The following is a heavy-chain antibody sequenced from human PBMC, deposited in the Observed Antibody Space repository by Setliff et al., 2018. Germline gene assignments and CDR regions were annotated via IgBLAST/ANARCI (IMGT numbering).Heavy chain of an antibody. D-gene: IGHD3-16*01. CDR3: AKNGYGVVALGVNNWFDP. CDR2: ISDSGSTK. J-gene: IGHJ5*02. V-gene: IGHV3-23*01. CDR1: GLTFSSYE. Sequence: QPGGSLRLSCGVFGLTFSSYEMIWVRQAPGKGLEWVSYISDSGSTKYYADSVKGRFTISRDNSKNTLYLQMNSLRAEDTAVYYCAKNGYGVVALGVNNWFDPWGQGTLVTVSS.